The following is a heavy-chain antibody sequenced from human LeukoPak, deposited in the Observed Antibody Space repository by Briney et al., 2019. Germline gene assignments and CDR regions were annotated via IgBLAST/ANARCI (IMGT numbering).Heavy chain of an antibody. V-gene: IGHV4-59*01. D-gene: IGHD5-18*01. CDR2: IYYSGST. Sequence: SETLSLTCTVSGGSISSYYWSWIRQPPGKGLEWIGYIYYSGSTNYNPSLKSRVTISVDTSKNQFSLKLSSVTAADTAVYYCAHSHGYSNDAFDIWGQGTMVTVSS. J-gene: IGHJ3*02. CDR3: AHSHGYSNDAFDI. CDR1: GGSISSYY.